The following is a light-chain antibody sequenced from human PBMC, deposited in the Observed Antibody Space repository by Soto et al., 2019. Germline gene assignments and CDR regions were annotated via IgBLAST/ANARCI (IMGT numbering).Light chain of an antibody. Sequence: QSVLTKPPSVSGAPGQRVTISCPGSSSNIGAGYDVHWYQQLPGTAPKLLIFGNSNRPSGVPDRFSGSKSGTSASLAITGLQAEDEAEYYCQSYDSSLSGSKVFCRGTKLTVL. CDR3: QSYDSSLSGSKV. CDR1: SSNIGAGYD. V-gene: IGLV1-40*01. J-gene: IGLJ3*02. CDR2: GNS.